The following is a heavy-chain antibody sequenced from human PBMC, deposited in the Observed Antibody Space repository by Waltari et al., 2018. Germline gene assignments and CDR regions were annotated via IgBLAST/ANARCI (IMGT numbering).Heavy chain of an antibody. CDR2: ISSSSSDI. CDR3: ARALIHTTRYYGLDV. D-gene: IGHD1-26*01. J-gene: IGHJ6*02. CDR1: GFTFRSYR. V-gene: IGHV3-21*01. Sequence: EVQLVESGGGLVKPGGSLRPSCAGFGFTFRSYRVNWVRPAPGKGLEWVSCISSSSSDIYYADSVKGRFTISRDNAKNSLYLQMISLRAEDTAVYYCARALIHTTRYYGLDVWGQGTTVTVSS.